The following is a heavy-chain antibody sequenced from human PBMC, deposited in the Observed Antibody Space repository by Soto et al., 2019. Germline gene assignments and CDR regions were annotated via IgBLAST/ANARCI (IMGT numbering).Heavy chain of an antibody. Sequence: SETLSVSCAGYGGSFSGYYWSWIRQPPGKGLEWIGEINHSGSTNYNPSLKSRVTISVDTSKNQFSLKLSSVTAADTAVYYCAGGTMGYSDGDFSGDAFEIWGQGTTVTVSS. CDR3: AGGTMGYSDGDFSGDAFEI. CDR1: GGSFSGYY. D-gene: IGHD5-18*01. J-gene: IGHJ3*02. V-gene: IGHV4-34*01. CDR2: INHSGST.